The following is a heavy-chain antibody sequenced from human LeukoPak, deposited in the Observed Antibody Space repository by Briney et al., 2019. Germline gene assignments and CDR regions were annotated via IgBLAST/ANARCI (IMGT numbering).Heavy chain of an antibody. CDR2: INDDGRST. CDR3: AKDGLIAVVAAAIGYFDL. J-gene: IGHJ2*01. V-gene: IGHV3-74*01. Sequence: GGSLRLSCAASGFTFSSYWMHWVRQAPGKGLVGVSRINDDGRSTSYADSVKGRFTISRDNSKNTLYLQMNTLRAEDTAVYYCAKDGLIAVVAAAIGYFDLWGRGTLVTVSS. D-gene: IGHD2-2*01. CDR1: GFTFSSYW.